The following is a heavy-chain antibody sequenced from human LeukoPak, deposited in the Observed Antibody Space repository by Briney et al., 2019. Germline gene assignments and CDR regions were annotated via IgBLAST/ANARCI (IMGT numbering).Heavy chain of an antibody. D-gene: IGHD3-10*01. J-gene: IGHJ5*02. CDR3: ARGRGDSRGTSFDP. CDR1: GGSISTYY. CDR2: IYYTGST. V-gene: IGHV4-59*01. Sequence: SEALSLTCIVSGGSISTYYWSWIRQPPGKGLEWIGYIYYTGSTTYNPSLKSRVSISVDTSKNKFSLDLNFVSAADTAVYYCARGRGDSRGTSFDPWGQGTLVTVSS.